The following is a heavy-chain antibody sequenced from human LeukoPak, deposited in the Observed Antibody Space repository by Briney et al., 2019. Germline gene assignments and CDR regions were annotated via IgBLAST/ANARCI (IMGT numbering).Heavy chain of an antibody. CDR2: ISGSDGST. D-gene: IGHD1-26*01. V-gene: IGHV3-23*01. J-gene: IGHJ4*02. CDR1: GFTFRSYA. CDR3: ARGGVVGGRFGE. Sequence: GGSLRLSCAASGFTFRSYAMSWVRQAPGKGLEWVSGISGSDGSTYYADSVKGRFTISRDNAKNSLYLQMNSLRAEDTAVYYCARGGVVGGRFGEWGQGTLVTVPS.